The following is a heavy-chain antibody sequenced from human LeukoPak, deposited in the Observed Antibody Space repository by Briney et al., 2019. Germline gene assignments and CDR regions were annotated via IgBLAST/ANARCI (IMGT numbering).Heavy chain of an antibody. CDR1: GDSISSGDYY. D-gene: IGHD4-23*01. CDR3: AKGWQPLPGPNLAFDI. V-gene: IGHV4-61*02. CDR2: ISSSGST. Sequence: PSETLSLTCTVSGDSISSGDYYWSWIRQPAGKGLEWIGRISSSGSTNYNPSLKSRVTISVDTSKNQFSLKLSSVTAADTAVYYCAKGWQPLPGPNLAFDIWGQGTMVTVSS. J-gene: IGHJ3*02.